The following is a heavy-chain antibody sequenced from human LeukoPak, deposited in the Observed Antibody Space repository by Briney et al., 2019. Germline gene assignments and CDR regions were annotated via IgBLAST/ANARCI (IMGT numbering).Heavy chain of an antibody. D-gene: IGHD5-18*01. Sequence: PSETLSLTCTVSGGSISSYYWSWIRQPPGKGLEWIGYIYYSGSTNYNPSLKSRVTISVDTSKNQFSLKLSSVTAADTAVYYCASRGYSYGQVGEIDYWGQRTLVTVSS. V-gene: IGHV4-59*08. CDR1: GGSISSYY. J-gene: IGHJ4*02. CDR2: IYYSGST. CDR3: ASRGYSYGQVGEIDY.